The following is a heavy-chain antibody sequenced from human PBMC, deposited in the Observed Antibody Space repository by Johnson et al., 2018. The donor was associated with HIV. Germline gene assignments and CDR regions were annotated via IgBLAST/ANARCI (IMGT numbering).Heavy chain of an antibody. CDR2: ISYDGRNK. V-gene: IGHV3-30*04. Sequence: QVQLVESGGGVVQPERSLRLSCAASGFTFSTYAMHWVRQAPGKGLEWVACISYDGRNKHYAGSVKGRFTISRDNSKNTLYLKMNSLRGEDTAVYYCARSSRYSAYDSDAFDIWGQGTMVTVSS. CDR1: GFTFSTYA. D-gene: IGHD5-12*01. CDR3: ARSSRYSAYDSDAFDI. J-gene: IGHJ3*02.